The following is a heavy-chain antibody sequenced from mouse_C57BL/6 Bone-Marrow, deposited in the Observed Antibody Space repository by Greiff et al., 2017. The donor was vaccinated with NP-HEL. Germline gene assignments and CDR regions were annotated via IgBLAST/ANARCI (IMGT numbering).Heavy chain of an antibody. CDR3: ARNYAPWGFDY. D-gene: IGHD2-12*01. Sequence: VKLMESGPGLVAPSQSLSITCTVSGFSLTSYAISWVRQPPGKGLEWLGVIWTGGGTNYNSALKSRLSISKDYSKSQVFFKMNSLRTDDTARYYCARNYAPWGFDYWGQGPTLTVSS. CDR2: IWTGGGT. V-gene: IGHV2-9-1*01. CDR1: GFSLTSYA. J-gene: IGHJ2*01.